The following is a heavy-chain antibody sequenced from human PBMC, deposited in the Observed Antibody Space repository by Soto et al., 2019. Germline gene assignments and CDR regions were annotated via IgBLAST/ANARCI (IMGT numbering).Heavy chain of an antibody. D-gene: IGHD3-10*01. V-gene: IGHV6-1*01. Sequence: PSQTLSLTCAISGDSVSSNSASWNWIRQSPSRGLEWLGRTYYRSKWYNDYAVSVKSRITINPDTSKNQFSLQLNSVTPEDTAVYYWARARIVWFGESQKHSLYYYYGMDFWGQGTTVTVSS. J-gene: IGHJ6*02. CDR2: TYYRSKWYN. CDR1: GDSVSSNSAS. CDR3: ARARIVWFGESQKHSLYYYYGMDF.